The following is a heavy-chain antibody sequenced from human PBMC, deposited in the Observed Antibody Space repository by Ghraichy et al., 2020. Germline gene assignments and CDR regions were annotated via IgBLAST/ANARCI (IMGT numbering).Heavy chain of an antibody. CDR1: GFTFGGYP. V-gene: IGHV3-30-3*01. CDR2: ISYDGSNR. D-gene: IGHD3-10*01. Sequence: GGSLRLSCEGSGFTFGGYPMHWVRQAPGKGLEWVAVISYDGSNRYYVDSVKGRFSISRDNTKKTLILQMNDLGVEDTAIYYCARLPIQRFGEFDPDVWGQGTLVTVSS. J-gene: IGHJ4*02. CDR3: ARLPIQRFGEFDPDV.